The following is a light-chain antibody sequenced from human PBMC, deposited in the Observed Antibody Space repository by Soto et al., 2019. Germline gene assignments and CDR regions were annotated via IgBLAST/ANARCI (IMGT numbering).Light chain of an antibody. J-gene: IGKJ1*01. CDR3: LQYNNWPQT. V-gene: IGKV3-15*01. CDR1: QSISSK. CDR2: GAS. Sequence: EIVMTQSPAILSVSPGERATLSCRGSQSISSKLAWYQHKPGQAPRLLFYGASTRATGTPVRFSGSGSGTEFSLTISNLQSEDFGIYYCLQYNNWPQTFGLGTKVEIK.